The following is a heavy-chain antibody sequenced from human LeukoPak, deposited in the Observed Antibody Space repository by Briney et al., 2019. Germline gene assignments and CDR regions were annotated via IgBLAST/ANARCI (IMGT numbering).Heavy chain of an antibody. D-gene: IGHD3-10*01. CDR1: GFTFSSYA. CDR2: ISGSGGST. V-gene: IGHV3-23*01. Sequence: GGSLRLSCAASGFTFSSYAMSWVRQAPGKGLEWVSAISGSGGSTYYADSVKGRFTISRDSSKNTLYLQMNSLRAEDTAVYYCAKDSVITMVRGVIEYWGQGTLVTVSS. CDR3: AKDSVITMVRGVIEY. J-gene: IGHJ4*02.